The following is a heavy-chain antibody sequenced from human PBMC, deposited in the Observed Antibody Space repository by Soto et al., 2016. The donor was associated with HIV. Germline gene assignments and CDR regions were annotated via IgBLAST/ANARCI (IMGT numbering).Heavy chain of an antibody. CDR3: VKDDSFKWEVRDY. CDR2: ISYSGDAT. CDR1: DSLLVRTP. J-gene: IGHJ4*02. V-gene: IGHV3-23*01. D-gene: IGHD1-26*01. Sequence: EVQLLESGGGLQQPGGSRESTPVQALDSLLVRTPTGLGPARLQGRGVDWVATISYSGDATYYADSVKGRFTISRDNSKDILYLQMNRLRAEDTAIYYCVKDDSFKWEVRDYWGLGTLVTVSS.